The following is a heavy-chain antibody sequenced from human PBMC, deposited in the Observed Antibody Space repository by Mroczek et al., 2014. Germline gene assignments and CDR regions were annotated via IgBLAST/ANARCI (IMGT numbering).Heavy chain of an antibody. V-gene: IGHV3-30*03. CDR3: TDLTTLDN. Sequence: VQLVESGGDVVQPGRSLRLSCVASGFTLRSFGMHWVRQAPGKGLEWVAIISYDGSDTDYADSVKGRFTISRDNSKNALYLQMNSLRAEDTAIYYCTDLTTLDNWGQGTLVTVSS. CDR2: ISYDGSDT. CDR1: GFTLRSFG. D-gene: IGHD1-1*01. J-gene: IGHJ4*02.